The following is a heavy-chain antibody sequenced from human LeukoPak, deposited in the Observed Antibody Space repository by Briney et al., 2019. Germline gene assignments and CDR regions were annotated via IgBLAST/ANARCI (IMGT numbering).Heavy chain of an antibody. CDR3: ARGAAVTALFDY. CDR2: ISYDGTYI. Sequence: GGSLRLSCAASEFTFSSYTMHWVRQAPGKGLEWVAVISYDGTYIYYSDSVKGRFTISRDNSKNTPYLQMNNPTIDDAALYYCARGAAVTALFDYWGQGTLVTVSS. CDR1: EFTFSSYT. V-gene: IGHV3-30*14. J-gene: IGHJ4*02. D-gene: IGHD4-17*01.